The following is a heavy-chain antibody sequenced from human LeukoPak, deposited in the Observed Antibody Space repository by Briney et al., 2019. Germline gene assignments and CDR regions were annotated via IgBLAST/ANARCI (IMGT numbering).Heavy chain of an antibody. J-gene: IGHJ4*02. CDR1: GFTFTRSA. D-gene: IGHD5-12*01. V-gene: IGHV1-58*02. Sequence: GASVKVSCKASGFTFTRSAMQWVRQARGQRLERIGWIVVGSGNTNYAQMFQERVTITRDMSTDTAYMELSSLRSEDTAVYYCAADSGVYSGYEFDYWGQGTLVTVSS. CDR3: AADSGVYSGYEFDY. CDR2: IVVGSGNT.